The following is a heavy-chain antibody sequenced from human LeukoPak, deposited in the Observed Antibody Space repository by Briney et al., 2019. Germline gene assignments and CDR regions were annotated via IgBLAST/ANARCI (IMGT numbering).Heavy chain of an antibody. J-gene: IGHJ4*02. CDR1: GDSISSYY. CDR2: IYYSGST. V-gene: IGHV4-59*01. D-gene: IGHD3-10*01. CDR3: AREVPIVRGLRWDY. Sequence: SETLSLTCTVSGDSISSYYWNWVRQPPGEGLEWIGYIYYSGSTNCNPSLKSRVTISIDTSKNQFSLKLRSVTAADTAVYYCAREVPIVRGLRWDYWGQGTLVTVSS.